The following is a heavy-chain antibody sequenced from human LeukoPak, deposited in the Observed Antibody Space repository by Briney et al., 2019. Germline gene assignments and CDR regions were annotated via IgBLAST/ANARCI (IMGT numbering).Heavy chain of an antibody. V-gene: IGHV3-23*01. CDR2: ISGSGAST. D-gene: IGHD4-23*01. J-gene: IGHJ1*01. Sequence: QPGGSLRLSCAASGFTFSSYAMNWVRQAPGKGLEWVSHISGSGASTCYADYVKGRFTISRDNSKNTLYLQVNSLRAEDTAVYYCAKTVGLTEHWGQGTLVTVSS. CDR3: AKTVGLTEH. CDR1: GFTFSSYA.